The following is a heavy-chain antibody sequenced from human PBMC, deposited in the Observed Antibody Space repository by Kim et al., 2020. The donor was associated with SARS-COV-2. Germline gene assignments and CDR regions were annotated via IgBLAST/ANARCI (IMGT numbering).Heavy chain of an antibody. V-gene: IGHV3-9*01. CDR3: AKMGYDYGGDAFDI. D-gene: IGHD4-17*01. J-gene: IGHJ3*02. CDR1: GFTFDDYA. CDR2: ISWNSGSI. Sequence: GGSLRLSCAASGFTFDDYAMHWVRQAPGKGLEWVSGISWNSGSIGYADSVKGRFTISRDNAKNSLYLQMNSLRAEDTALYYCAKMGYDYGGDAFDIWGQG.